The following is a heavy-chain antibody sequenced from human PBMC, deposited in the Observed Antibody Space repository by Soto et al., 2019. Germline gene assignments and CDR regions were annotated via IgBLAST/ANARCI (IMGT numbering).Heavy chain of an antibody. CDR2: IWYDGSNK. V-gene: IGHV3-33*01. CDR1: GFTFSNYG. J-gene: IGHJ4*02. D-gene: IGHD6-13*01. CDR3: ARVYSSWYSDY. Sequence: QVQLVESGGGVVQPGRSLRLSCAASGFTFSNYGMHWVRQAPGKGLEWVAVIWYDGSNKYYADSVKGRFTISRDNSKNTLYLQMNSLRAEATAVYYCARVYSSWYSDYWGQGTLVTVSS.